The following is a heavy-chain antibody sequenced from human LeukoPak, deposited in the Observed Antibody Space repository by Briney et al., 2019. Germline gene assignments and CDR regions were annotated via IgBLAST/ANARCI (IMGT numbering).Heavy chain of an antibody. CDR2: ISGSGGST. J-gene: IGHJ4*02. CDR3: AKSYGDYGLYFDY. V-gene: IGHV3-23*01. D-gene: IGHD4-17*01. Sequence: GGSLRLSCAASGFILEDYSMHWVRQAPGRGLEWVSGISGSGGSTYYADSVKGRLTISRDNSKKTLYLQMNSLRAEDTAVYYCAKSYGDYGLYFDYWGQGTLVTVSS. CDR1: GFILEDYS.